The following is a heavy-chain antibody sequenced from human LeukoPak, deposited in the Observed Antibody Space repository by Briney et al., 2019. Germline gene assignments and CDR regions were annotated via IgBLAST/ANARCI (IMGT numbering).Heavy chain of an antibody. V-gene: IGHV3-66*01. CDR3: ARVTVMMVDY. CDR2: IYSGGST. CDR1: GFTISSNC. J-gene: IGHJ4*02. Sequence: PGGTLCLTYAASGFTISSNCMSWGRQALGRGLEWVSVIYSGGSTYYADSVKGRPTFSSDNSKNTLFLQMNSLRAGDTAVYNCARVTVMMVDYWGQGTLVTVSS. D-gene: IGHD3-22*01.